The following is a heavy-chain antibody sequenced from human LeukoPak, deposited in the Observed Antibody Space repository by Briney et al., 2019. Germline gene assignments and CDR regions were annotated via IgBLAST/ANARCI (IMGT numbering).Heavy chain of an antibody. D-gene: IGHD1-1*01. Sequence: GGSLRLSCAASGFTFSSYGMHWVRQAPGKGLEWVAFIRYDGSNKYYADSVKGRFTISRDNAKNSLYLQMNSLRAEDTAVYYCARDRNALAWFGTNYYGMDVWGQGTTVTVSS. CDR3: ARDRNALAWFGTNYYGMDV. CDR2: IRYDGSNK. V-gene: IGHV3-30*02. CDR1: GFTFSSYG. J-gene: IGHJ6*02.